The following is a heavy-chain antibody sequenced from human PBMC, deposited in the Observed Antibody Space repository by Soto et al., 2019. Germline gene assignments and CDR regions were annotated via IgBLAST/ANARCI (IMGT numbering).Heavy chain of an antibody. J-gene: IGHJ3*02. Sequence: QLQLQESGPGLVKPSETLSLTCTVSGGSISSSSYYWGWIRQPPGKGLEWIGTIYYSGSTYYTPSLKSRVPISVDTSKNQFSLKVNSVTAADTAVYHCARSIAARADAFDIWGQGTMVTVSS. D-gene: IGHD6-6*01. CDR2: IYYSGST. CDR1: GGSISSSSYY. V-gene: IGHV4-39*01. CDR3: ARSIAARADAFDI.